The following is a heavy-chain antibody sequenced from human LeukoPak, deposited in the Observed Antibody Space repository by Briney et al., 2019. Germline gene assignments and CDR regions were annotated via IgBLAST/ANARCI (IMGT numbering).Heavy chain of an antibody. CDR3: AKVWGYYYGDAFDI. D-gene: IGHD3-22*01. CDR1: GFTFSSYA. V-gene: IGHV3-23*01. CDR2: ISGSDGST. J-gene: IGHJ3*02. Sequence: GGSLRLSCAASGFTFSSYAMNWVRQAPGKGLEWVSGISGSDGSTYYADSVKGRFTISRDNSKNTLYLQMNSLRAEDTAVYYCAKVWGYYYGDAFDIWGQGIMVTVSS.